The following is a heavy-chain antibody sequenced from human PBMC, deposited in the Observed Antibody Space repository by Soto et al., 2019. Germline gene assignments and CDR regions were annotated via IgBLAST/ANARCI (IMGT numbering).Heavy chain of an antibody. J-gene: IGHJ6*02. CDR1: GSTFSSSE. CDR2: ISKSSSVI. V-gene: IGHV3-48*03. CDR3: ASVNLRFSYGIDV. Sequence: EVQLVESGGGLVQPGGSLRLSCAASGSTFSSSEMHWVRQAPGKGLEWVSYISKSSSVIYYADSVKGRFTISRDNAKNLLYLQMNSLRAEDTAVYFGASVNLRFSYGIDVWGQGTTVTVSS. D-gene: IGHD3-3*01.